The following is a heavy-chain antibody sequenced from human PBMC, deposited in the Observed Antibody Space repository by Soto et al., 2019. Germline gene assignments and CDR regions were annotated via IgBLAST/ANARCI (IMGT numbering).Heavy chain of an antibody. V-gene: IGHV4-4*08. CDR1: GGSINNAF. Sequence: PSETLSLTCLVSGGSINNAFWNWIRHTPGKGLQWVGYIYSTGYAAYNPSLEARATISMDKSRNQVPLRLTSVTPEDTATYYCARGNNWFFFWGQGTPVTVSS. CDR3: ARGNNWFFF. J-gene: IGHJ5*01. CDR2: IYSTGYA.